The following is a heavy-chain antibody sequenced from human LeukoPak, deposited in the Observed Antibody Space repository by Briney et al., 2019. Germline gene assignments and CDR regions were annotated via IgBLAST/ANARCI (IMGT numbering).Heavy chain of an antibody. CDR1: GFTFSSHS. D-gene: IGHD2-15*01. J-gene: IGHJ6*02. CDR3: AKDLSGLRSCPIRRCYYAMDV. V-gene: IGHV3-48*01. Sequence: GGSLRLSCAASGFTFSSHSMNWVRQAPGKGLEWVSYISSSSSTIYYADSVKGRFTISRDNAKNSLYLQMNSLRAEDTAVYYCAKDLSGLRSCPIRRCYYAMDVWGQGTTVTVSS. CDR2: ISSSSSTI.